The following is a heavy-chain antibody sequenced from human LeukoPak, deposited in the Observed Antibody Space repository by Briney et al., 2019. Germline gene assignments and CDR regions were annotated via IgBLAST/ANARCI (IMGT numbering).Heavy chain of an antibody. J-gene: IGHJ4*02. CDR3: ATAHRLTAMEEPFDY. Sequence: ASVKVSCKASGYTFTSYYMHWVRQAPGQGLEWMGIVNPSGGSTSYAQKFQGRVTMTRDTSTSTVYMELSSLRSEDTAVYYCATAHRLTAMEEPFDYWGQGTLVTVSS. D-gene: IGHD5-18*01. V-gene: IGHV1-46*01. CDR2: VNPSGGST. CDR1: GYTFTSYY.